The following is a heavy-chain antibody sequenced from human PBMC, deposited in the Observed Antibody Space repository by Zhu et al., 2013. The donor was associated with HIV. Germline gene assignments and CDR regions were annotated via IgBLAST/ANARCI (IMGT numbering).Heavy chain of an antibody. CDR1: GYTFNSYG. CDR3: ARDHRRGGELSPIDY. J-gene: IGHJ4*02. D-gene: IGHD3-16*02. V-gene: IGHV1-3*04. Sequence: QVQLVQSGAEVKKPGASVKVSCKASGYTFNSYGMHWVRQAPGQRLEWMGWINTDNGNTKYSQNFQGRVTITRDTSASTTYMDMTSLRSEDTAVYYCARDHRRGGELSPIDYWGQGNPG. CDR2: INTDNGNT.